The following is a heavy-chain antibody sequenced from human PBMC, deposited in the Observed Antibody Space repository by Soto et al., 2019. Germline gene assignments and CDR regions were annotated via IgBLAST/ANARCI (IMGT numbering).Heavy chain of an antibody. Sequence: ASVKVSCKASGYTFTSYGISWVRQAPGQGLEWMGWISAYNGNTNYAQKLQGRVTMTTDTSTSTAYMELRSLRSDDTAVYYCARSNMVSLYYYYGMDVWGQGTTVTVS. J-gene: IGHJ6*02. CDR1: GYTFTSYG. CDR2: ISAYNGNT. V-gene: IGHV1-18*01. D-gene: IGHD3-10*01. CDR3: ARSNMVSLYYYYGMDV.